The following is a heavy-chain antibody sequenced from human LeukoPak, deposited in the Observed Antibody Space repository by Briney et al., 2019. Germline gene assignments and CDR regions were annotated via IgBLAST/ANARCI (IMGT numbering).Heavy chain of an antibody. J-gene: IGHJ5*02. V-gene: IGHV4-59*08. D-gene: IGHD6-13*01. CDR1: GGSISSYY. CDR2: IYYSGST. CDR3: ARHLLIAALNNWFDP. Sequence: SETLSLTCTVSGGSISSYYWSWIRQPPGKGLEWIGYIYYSGSTNYNPSLKSRVTISVDTSKNQFSLKLSSVTAADTAVYYCARHLLIAALNNWFDPWGQGTPVTVSS.